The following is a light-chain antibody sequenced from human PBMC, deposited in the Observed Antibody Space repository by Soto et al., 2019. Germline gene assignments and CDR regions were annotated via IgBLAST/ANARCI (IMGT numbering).Light chain of an antibody. V-gene: IGKV3-20*01. J-gene: IGKJ1*01. Sequence: ESVLTQSPGTLSLSPGEKATLSCRASQSVSSSYLAWYQQKPGQAPRLLIYGASSRATGIPDRFSGSGSGTDFTLTVSRLEPEDFAVYYCQQFGSSSWTFGQVTTVEIK. CDR1: QSVSSSY. CDR3: QQFGSSSWT. CDR2: GAS.